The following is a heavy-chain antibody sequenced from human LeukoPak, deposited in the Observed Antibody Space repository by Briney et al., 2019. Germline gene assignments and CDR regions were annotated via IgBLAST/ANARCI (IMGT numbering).Heavy chain of an antibody. CDR2: IIPIFGTA. V-gene: IGHV1-69*05. D-gene: IGHD3-10*01. CDR3: ARGGVMIWFGELFLKWFDP. J-gene: IGHJ5*02. Sequence: ASVKVSCKASGGTFSSYAISWVRQAPGQGLEWMGGIIPIFGTANYAQKFQGRVTITTDESTSTAYMELSSLRSEDTAVYYCARGGVMIWFGELFLKWFDPWGRGTLVTVSS. CDR1: GGTFSSYA.